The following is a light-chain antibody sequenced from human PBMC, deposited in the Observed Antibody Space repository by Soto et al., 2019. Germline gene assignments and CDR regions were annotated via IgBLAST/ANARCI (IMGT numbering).Light chain of an antibody. J-gene: IGKJ5*01. V-gene: IGKV1-39*01. CDR2: AAS. CDR1: QSIGRF. CDR3: QQSYSPSPIT. Sequence: IQMTQSPSSLSASXGDRVTITCRASQSIGRFLNWYQQKPGKAXTLVLXAASSLQSGVASRFSGSGSGKDFTLNISSMQPEDFATYYCQQSYSPSPITFGQGTRLEIK.